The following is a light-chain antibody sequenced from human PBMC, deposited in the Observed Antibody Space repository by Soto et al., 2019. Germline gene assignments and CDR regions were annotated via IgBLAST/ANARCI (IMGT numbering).Light chain of an antibody. CDR2: TAS. Sequence: DIQMTQSPSTLSASVGDRVTITCRASQSVSSWLAWYQQKPGKAPNLLIYTASSLESGVPSRFSGSGSGTEFTLTISILQPDDFATYYCQQYNSAWTFGQGTTVESK. CDR1: QSVSSW. CDR3: QQYNSAWT. J-gene: IGKJ1*01. V-gene: IGKV1-5*03.